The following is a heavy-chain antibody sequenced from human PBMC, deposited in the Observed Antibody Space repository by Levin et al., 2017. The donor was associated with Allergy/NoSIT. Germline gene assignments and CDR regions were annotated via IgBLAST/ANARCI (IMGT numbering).Heavy chain of an antibody. D-gene: IGHD3-22*01. V-gene: IGHV3-23*01. Sequence: GGSLRLSCAASGFTFSSYAMSWVRQAPGKGLEWVSAISGSGGSTYYADSVKGRFTISRDNSKNTLYLQMNSLRAEDTAVYYCARRDSSGYYYVLGYWGQGTLVTVSS. CDR1: GFTFSSYA. J-gene: IGHJ4*02. CDR3: ARRDSSGYYYVLGY. CDR2: ISGSGGST.